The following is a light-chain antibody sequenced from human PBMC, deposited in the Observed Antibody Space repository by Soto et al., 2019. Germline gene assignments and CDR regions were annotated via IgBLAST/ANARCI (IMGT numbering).Light chain of an antibody. CDR2: GNT. CDR1: SSNIGAGYD. Sequence: QAVVTQPPSVSGAPGQRVTISCTGSSSNIGAGYDVHWYQQLPGRAPKPLIYGNTNRPSGVPDRFSGSKSGTSASLAITGLQAEDEADYYCLSFDSSLSVVFGGGTKVTVL. CDR3: LSFDSSLSVV. J-gene: IGLJ2*01. V-gene: IGLV1-40*01.